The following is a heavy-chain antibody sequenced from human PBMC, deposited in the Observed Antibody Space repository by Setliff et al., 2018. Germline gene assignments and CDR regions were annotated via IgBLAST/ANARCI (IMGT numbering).Heavy chain of an antibody. V-gene: IGHV2-5*02. Sequence: SGPTLVNPTQTLTLTCTFSGFSLSTSGVGVGWIRQPPGKALEWLALIYWDDDKRYSPSLKSRLTITKDTSKNQVVLTMTNMDPVDTATYYCAHRLPSLYSGYDWVGFDYWGRGTLVTVSS. CDR1: GFSLSTSGVG. CDR2: IYWDDDK. J-gene: IGHJ4*02. CDR3: AHRLPSLYSGYDWVGFDY. D-gene: IGHD5-12*01.